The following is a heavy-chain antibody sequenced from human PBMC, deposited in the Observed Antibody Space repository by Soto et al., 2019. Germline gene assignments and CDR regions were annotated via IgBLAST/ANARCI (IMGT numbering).Heavy chain of an antibody. CDR2: INPSGGTN. Sequence: SVKVSCKASGYTFTSYYMHWVRQAPGQGLEWMGIINPSGGTNWYAQKFQGRVTMTRDTSTSTVYMELSSLRSEDTAVYYCARGHTIFGVVTTYNWFAPWGQGTLVTV. CDR3: ARGHTIFGVVTTYNWFAP. J-gene: IGHJ5*02. V-gene: IGHV1-46*01. D-gene: IGHD3-3*01. CDR1: GYTFTSYY.